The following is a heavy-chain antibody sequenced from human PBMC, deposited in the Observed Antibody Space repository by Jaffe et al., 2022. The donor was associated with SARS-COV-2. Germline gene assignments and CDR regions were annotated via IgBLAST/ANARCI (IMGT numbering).Heavy chain of an antibody. CDR2: ISGSGGST. CDR1: GFTLSSYA. CDR3: AKDRYYDSSAGGYFNY. Sequence: EVQLLESGGGFVQPGGSLRLSCAASGFTLSSYAMNWVRQAPGKGLEWVSGISGSGGSTYYADSVKGRFTISRDNSKNTLYLQMNSLRVEDTAVYHCAKDRYYDSSAGGYFNYWGQGTLVTVSS. D-gene: IGHD3-22*01. J-gene: IGHJ4*02. V-gene: IGHV3-23*01.